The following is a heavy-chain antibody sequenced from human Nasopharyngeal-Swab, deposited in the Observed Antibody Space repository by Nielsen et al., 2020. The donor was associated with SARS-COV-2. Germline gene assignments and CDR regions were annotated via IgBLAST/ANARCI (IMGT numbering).Heavy chain of an antibody. CDR3: ARGDSSGGHWYAGGY. J-gene: IGHJ4*02. D-gene: IGHD2-21*02. CDR1: GFTFSVYG. V-gene: IGHV3-21*06. CDR2: ITTRGSYT. Sequence: GESLKISCAGSGFTFSVYGMNWVRQAPGKGLEWVASITTRGSYTYYADSVQGRFTISRDNAKNAVYLQMNSLRPEDTAVYYCARGDSSGGHWYAGGYWGQGTLVTVSS.